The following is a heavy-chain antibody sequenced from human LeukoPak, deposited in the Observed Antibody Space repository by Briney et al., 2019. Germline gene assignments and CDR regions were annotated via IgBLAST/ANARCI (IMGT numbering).Heavy chain of an antibody. J-gene: IGHJ3*02. CDR3: SIAVAGTQPFDAFDI. D-gene: IGHD6-19*01. CDR2: INTDAGNP. CDR1: GGTFSSYA. V-gene: IGHV7-4-1*02. Sequence: ASVKVSCKASGGTFSSYAISWVRQAPGQGLEWMGWINTDAGNPTYAQGFTGRFVFSLDTSVSTAYLQISSLKAEDTAVYYCSIAVAGTQPFDAFDIWGQGTMVTVSS.